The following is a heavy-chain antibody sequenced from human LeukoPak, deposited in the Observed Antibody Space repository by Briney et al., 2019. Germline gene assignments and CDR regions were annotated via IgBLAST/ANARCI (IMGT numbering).Heavy chain of an antibody. CDR1: GFTFSNAW. Sequence: GGSLRLSCAASGFTFSNAWMSWVRQAPGKGLEWVGRIKSKTDGGTTDYAAPVKGRFTISRDDSKNTLYLQMNSLKTEDTAVYYSTSFGGDFWSGYPYYFDYWGQGTLVTVSS. J-gene: IGHJ4*02. V-gene: IGHV3-15*01. CDR2: IKSKTDGGTT. D-gene: IGHD3-3*01. CDR3: TSFGGDFWSGYPYYFDY.